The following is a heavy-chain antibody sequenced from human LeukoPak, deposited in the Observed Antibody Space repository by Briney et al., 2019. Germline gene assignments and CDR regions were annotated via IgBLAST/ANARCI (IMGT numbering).Heavy chain of an antibody. CDR1: GFTLSIVC. V-gene: IGHV3-30*02. D-gene: IGHD6-13*01. Sequence: GGCPRLSRAASGFTLSIVCMHCGPDAPGRGREGVAFIRYDGSNTYYADSVKGRFTISRDNSKNALYLQMNSLRAEDTAVYYCAKTRYSISWYDWGQGTPVTVSS. CDR2: IRYDGSNT. J-gene: IGHJ4*02. CDR3: AKTRYSISWYD.